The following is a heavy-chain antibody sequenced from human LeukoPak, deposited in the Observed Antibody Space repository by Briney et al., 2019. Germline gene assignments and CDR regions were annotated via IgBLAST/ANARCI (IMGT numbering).Heavy chain of an antibody. CDR1: GFTFSSYA. J-gene: IGHJ4*02. CDR3: AKEHRGSGGSCSDY. CDR2: ISGSGENT. D-gene: IGHD2-15*01. Sequence: GGSLRLSCAASGFTFSSYAMNWVREAPGKGLEWVSDISGSGENTYYADSVKGRFTISRDNSKNTLYLQMNSLSAEDTAVYYCAKEHRGSGGSCSDYWGQGTLVTVSS. V-gene: IGHV3-23*01.